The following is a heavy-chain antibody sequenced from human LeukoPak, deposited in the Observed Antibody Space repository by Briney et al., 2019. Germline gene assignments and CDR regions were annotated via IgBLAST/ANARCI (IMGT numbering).Heavy chain of an antibody. CDR1: GFTFSTYA. J-gene: IGHJ4*02. CDR3: AKEPRDCTGGTCYSVGGYYFHY. D-gene: IGHD2-15*01. V-gene: IGHV3-23*01. Sequence: GGSLRLSCAASGFTFSTYAMSWVRQAPGKGLEWVSAISGTGGSTYYADSVKGRFTISRDNSMNTLYLQMNSLRAEDTAVYYCAKEPRDCTGGTCYSVGGYYFHYCGQGTLVTVSS. CDR2: ISGTGGST.